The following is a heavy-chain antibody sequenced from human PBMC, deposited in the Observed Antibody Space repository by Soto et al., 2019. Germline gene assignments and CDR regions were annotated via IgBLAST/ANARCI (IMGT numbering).Heavy chain of an antibody. CDR1: GFTFSVSA. CDR2: IRSKADNYAT. D-gene: IGHD1-26*01. Sequence: EVQLVESGGGLVQPGGSLKLSCAVSGFTFSVSAIHWVRQASGKGLEWVGRIRSKADNYATAYGASAKGRFSISRDDSKNTAYLQMSSLNTEDTAVYYCARLAEWEYYDGMDVWGQGTTVTVSS. J-gene: IGHJ6*02. CDR3: ARLAEWEYYDGMDV. V-gene: IGHV3-73*02.